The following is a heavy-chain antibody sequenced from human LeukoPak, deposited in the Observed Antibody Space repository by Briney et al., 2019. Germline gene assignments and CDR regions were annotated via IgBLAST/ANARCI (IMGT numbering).Heavy chain of an antibody. CDR1: GDSFNEYY. J-gene: IGHJ5*02. D-gene: IGHD1-14*01. V-gene: IGHV4-34*01. CDR3: ARERASNNHYNYFDP. CDR2: INHSGST. Sequence: NASETLSLTCAVYGDSFNEYYWSWVRQPPGKALEWIGEINHSGSTNYNPSLKSRVTISVDKSLRQFFLRLSPVTAADTAVYYCARERASNNHYNYFDPWGQGTQVTVSS.